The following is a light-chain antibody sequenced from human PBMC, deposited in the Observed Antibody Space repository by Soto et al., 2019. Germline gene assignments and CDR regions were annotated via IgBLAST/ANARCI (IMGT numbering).Light chain of an antibody. J-gene: IGKJ4*01. CDR3: QQYNTYSSLT. Sequence: DIQMTQSPSTLSASVGDRVTITCRASQSISSWLAWYQQKPGKAPKLLIYKASSLESGVPSRFSGSGYGTEFTLTISSLQPVDFATYYCQQYNTYSSLTFGGRTEVDIK. CDR1: QSISSW. V-gene: IGKV1-5*03. CDR2: KAS.